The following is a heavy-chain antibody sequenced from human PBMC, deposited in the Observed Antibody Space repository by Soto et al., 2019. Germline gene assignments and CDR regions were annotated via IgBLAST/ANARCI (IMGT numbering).Heavy chain of an antibody. Sequence: GESLKISCQGSGYRFSSFWIGWVRQMPGKGLEWMGIIYPGDSDTRYSPSFQGQVTISADKSISTAYLQWSSLKASDTAMYYCARRGYSYGQSFDYWGQGTLVAVSS. V-gene: IGHV5-51*01. J-gene: IGHJ4*02. CDR1: GYRFSSFW. CDR3: ARRGYSYGQSFDY. D-gene: IGHD5-18*01. CDR2: IYPGDSDT.